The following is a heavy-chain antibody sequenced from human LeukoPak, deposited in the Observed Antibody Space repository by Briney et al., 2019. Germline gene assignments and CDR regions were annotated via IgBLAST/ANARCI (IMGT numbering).Heavy chain of an antibody. D-gene: IGHD3-22*01. J-gene: IGHJ4*02. Sequence: GGSLRLSCAASGFTFSSYAMHWVRQAPGKGLEYVSAISSNGGSTYYANSVKSRFTISRDNSKNTLYLQMGSLRAEDMAVYYCARARVVITGIDYWGQGTLVTVSS. CDR1: GFTFSSYA. CDR3: ARARVVITGIDY. CDR2: ISSNGGST. V-gene: IGHV3-64*01.